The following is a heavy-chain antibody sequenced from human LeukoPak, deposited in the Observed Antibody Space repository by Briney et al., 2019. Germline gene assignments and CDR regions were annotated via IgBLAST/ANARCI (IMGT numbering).Heavy chain of an antibody. V-gene: IGHV4-59*01. CDR3: ARGGSSGWYLDY. Sequence: SETLSLTCTVSGGSISSYYWSWIRQPPGKGLEWIGYIYHSGSTNYNPFLKSRVTISVDTSKNQFSLKLSSVTAADTAVYYCARGGSSGWYLDYWGQGTLVTVSS. D-gene: IGHD6-19*01. CDR1: GGSISSYY. J-gene: IGHJ4*02. CDR2: IYHSGST.